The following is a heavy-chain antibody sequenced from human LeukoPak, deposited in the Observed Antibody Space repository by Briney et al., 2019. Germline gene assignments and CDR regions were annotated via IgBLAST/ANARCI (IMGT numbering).Heavy chain of an antibody. V-gene: IGHV4-4*07. CDR1: GGSISNYY. Sequence: SETLSLTCTVSGGSISNYYWSWIRQPAGQGLEWIGHIYTSGTTHYNPSLKSRVTMSVDTSKNQFSLKLSSVTAADTAVYYCAGGTYYAGYYYYMDVWGKGTTVTISS. D-gene: IGHD3-10*01. J-gene: IGHJ6*03. CDR2: IYTSGTT. CDR3: AGGTYYAGYYYYMDV.